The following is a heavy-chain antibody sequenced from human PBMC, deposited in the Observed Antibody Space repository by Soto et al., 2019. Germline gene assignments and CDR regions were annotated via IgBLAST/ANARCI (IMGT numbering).Heavy chain of an antibody. Sequence: ASVKVSCMASGYTFTDYYMHWVRQPPGKGREWMGWINPISGATSSTQRVQGRVTRTRNTSISTAYMELSRLTADDTAVYYCAREGGDIVQMVYALPWYWGQGTLVTVSS. V-gene: IGHV1-2*02. J-gene: IGHJ4*02. D-gene: IGHD2-8*01. CDR1: GYTFTDYY. CDR2: INPISGAT. CDR3: AREGGDIVQMVYALPWY.